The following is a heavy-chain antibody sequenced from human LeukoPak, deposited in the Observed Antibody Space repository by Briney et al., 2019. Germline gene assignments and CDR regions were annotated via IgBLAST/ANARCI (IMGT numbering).Heavy chain of an antibody. CDR1: GLTFSDSY. CDR3: ARVVGDTGYYFDP. Sequence: GGSLRLSCAASGLTFSDSYMTRIRQAPGKGLECVSYISIGSSHIKYADSVKGRFTISRDDARNSLYLQMNSLRAEDTAVYYCARVVGDTGYYFDPWGQGTLVTVSS. D-gene: IGHD2-21*01. V-gene: IGHV3-11*06. CDR2: ISIGSSHI. J-gene: IGHJ4*02.